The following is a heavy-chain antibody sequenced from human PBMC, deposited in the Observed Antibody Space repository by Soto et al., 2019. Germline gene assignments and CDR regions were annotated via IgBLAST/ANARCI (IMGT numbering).Heavy chain of an antibody. CDR3: ARADCSGGSCRNFDY. CDR2: INHSGST. CDR1: GGSFSGYY. Sequence: SETLSLTCAVSGGSFSGYYWSWIRQPPGKGLEWIGEINHSGSTNYNPSLKSRVTISVDTSKNQFSLKLSSVTAADTAVYYCARADCSGGSCRNFDYWGQGTLVTVSS. V-gene: IGHV4-34*01. J-gene: IGHJ4*02. D-gene: IGHD2-15*01.